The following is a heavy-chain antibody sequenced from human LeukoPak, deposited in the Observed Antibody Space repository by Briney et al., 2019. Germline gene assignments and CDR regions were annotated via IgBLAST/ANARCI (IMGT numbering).Heavy chain of an antibody. CDR1: GGTFSSYA. D-gene: IGHD2/OR15-2a*01. CDR3: ARTRGSHISMAYLDY. J-gene: IGHJ4*02. Sequence: GASVKVSRKASGGTFSSYAISWVRQAPGQGLEWMGGIIPIFGTANYAQKFQGRVTITADKSTSTAYMELSSLRSDDTAVYYCARTRGSHISMAYLDYWGQGTLVTVSS. V-gene: IGHV1-69*06. CDR2: IIPIFGTA.